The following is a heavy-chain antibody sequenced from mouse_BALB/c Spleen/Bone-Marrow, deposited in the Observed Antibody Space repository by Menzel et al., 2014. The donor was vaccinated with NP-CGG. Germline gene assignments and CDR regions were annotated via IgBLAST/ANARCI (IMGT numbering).Heavy chain of an antibody. J-gene: IGHJ2*01. CDR3: ARDGLDY. Sequence: DVKLVESGGDLVKPGGSPKLSCAASGFTFXSYGMSWVRQTPDKRLEWVATISSGGSYTYYPDSVKGRFTISRDNAKNTLHLQMSSLKSEDTAMYYCARDGLDYWGQGTTLTVSS. D-gene: IGHD3-1*01. V-gene: IGHV5-6*02. CDR1: GFTFXSYG. CDR2: ISSGGSYT.